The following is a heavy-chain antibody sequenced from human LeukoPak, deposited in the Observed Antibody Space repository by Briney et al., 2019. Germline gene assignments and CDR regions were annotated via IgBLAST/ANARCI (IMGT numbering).Heavy chain of an antibody. J-gene: IGHJ6*03. CDR1: GGSMSSYY. CDR3: ARVANSYCSSTSCYIYYYYMDV. D-gene: IGHD2-2*02. Sequence: SETLSLTCSVSGGSMSSYYWSWIRQSPGKGLEWIGYIYHSGSTDYNSSLKSRVTISEDTSKKQFSLKVSSVTAADTAVYHCARVANSYCSSTSCYIYYYYMDVWGKGTTVTISS. CDR2: IYHSGST. V-gene: IGHV4-59*01.